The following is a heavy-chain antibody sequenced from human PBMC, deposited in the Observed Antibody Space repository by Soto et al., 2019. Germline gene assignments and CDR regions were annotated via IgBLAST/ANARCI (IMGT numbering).Heavy chain of an antibody. CDR2: ISWNSGSI. J-gene: IGHJ4*02. V-gene: IGHV3-9*01. Sequence: EVQLVESGGGLVQPGRSLRLFCAASGFTFDDYAMHWVRQAPGKGLEWVSGISWNSGSIDYADSVKGRFTISRDNAKNSLYLQMNSLSAEDTALYYCAKDKGGSGYESQDYWGQGTLVTVSS. CDR3: AKDKGGSGYESQDY. D-gene: IGHD5-12*01. CDR1: GFTFDDYA.